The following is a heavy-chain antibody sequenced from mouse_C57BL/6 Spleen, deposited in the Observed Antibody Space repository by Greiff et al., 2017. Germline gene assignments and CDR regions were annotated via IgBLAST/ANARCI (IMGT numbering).Heavy chain of an antibody. D-gene: IGHD2-4*01. Sequence: QVQLQQSGAELVKPGASVKISCKASGYAFSSYWMNWVKQRPGKGLEWIGQIYPGDGDTNYNGKFKGKATLTADKSSSTAYMQLSSLTSEDSAVYFCARPLYDYDYWYFDVWGTGTTVTVSS. J-gene: IGHJ1*03. CDR3: ARPLYDYDYWYFDV. CDR1: GYAFSSYW. V-gene: IGHV1-80*01. CDR2: IYPGDGDT.